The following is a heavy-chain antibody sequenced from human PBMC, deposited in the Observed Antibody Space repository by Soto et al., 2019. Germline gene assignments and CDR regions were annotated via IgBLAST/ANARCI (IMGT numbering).Heavy chain of an antibody. V-gene: IGHV1-24*01. CDR1: GYTLTELS. CDR2: FDPEDGET. D-gene: IGHD6-13*01. J-gene: IGHJ4*02. Sequence: ASVKVSCKVSGYTLTELSMHWVRRAPGKGLEWMGGFDPEDGETIYAQKFQGRVTMTEDTSTDTAYMELSSLRSEDTAVYYCATGTLAAAGYYFDYWGQGTLVTVSS. CDR3: ATGTLAAAGYYFDY.